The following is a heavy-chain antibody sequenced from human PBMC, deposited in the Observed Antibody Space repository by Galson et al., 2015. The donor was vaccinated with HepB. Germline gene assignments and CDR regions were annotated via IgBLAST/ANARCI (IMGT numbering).Heavy chain of an antibody. D-gene: IGHD2-2*01. CDR2: MNPNSGNT. CDR3: ARGVLVVVPAAYPGGYYYYMDV. Sequence: SVKVSCKASGYTFTSYDINWVRQATGQGLEWMGWMNPNSGNTGYAQKFQGRVTMTRNTSISTAYMELSSLRSEDTAAYYCARGVLVVVPAAYPGGYYYYMDVWGKGTTVTVSS. V-gene: IGHV1-8*01. CDR1: GYTFTSYD. J-gene: IGHJ6*03.